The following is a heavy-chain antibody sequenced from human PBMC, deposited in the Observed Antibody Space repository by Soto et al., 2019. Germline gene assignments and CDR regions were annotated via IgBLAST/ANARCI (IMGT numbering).Heavy chain of an antibody. J-gene: IGHJ4*02. CDR1: GYTFTGYY. D-gene: IGHD3-22*01. Sequence: GASVKVSCKASGYTFTGYYMHWVRQAPGQGLEWMGWINPNSGGTNYAQKFQGWVTMTRDTSISTAYMELSRLRSDDRAVYYCARMSLDEGNEDSSGYFFDSGGKGPLVTASP. CDR2: INPNSGGT. V-gene: IGHV1-2*04. CDR3: ARMSLDEGNEDSSGYFFDS.